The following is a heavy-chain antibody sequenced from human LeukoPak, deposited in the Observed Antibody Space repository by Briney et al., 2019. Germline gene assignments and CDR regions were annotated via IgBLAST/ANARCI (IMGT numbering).Heavy chain of an antibody. Sequence: GGSLRLSCAASGFTFSSYWMGWVRQAPGKGLEWVANIKQDGSEKYYVDSVKGRFTISRDNAKNSLYLQMNSLRAEDTAVYYCARANVIAAAGAFDYWGQGTLVTVSS. CDR2: IKQDGSEK. CDR1: GFTFSSYW. J-gene: IGHJ4*02. CDR3: ARANVIAAAGAFDY. V-gene: IGHV3-7*01. D-gene: IGHD6-13*01.